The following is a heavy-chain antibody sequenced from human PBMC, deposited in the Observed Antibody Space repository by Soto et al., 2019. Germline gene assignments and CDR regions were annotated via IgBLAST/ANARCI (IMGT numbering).Heavy chain of an antibody. CDR3: GRPFGGVIV. J-gene: IGHJ4*02. Sequence: EVQLVESGGGLVQPGGSLRLSCAASGFTLSGHYMDWVRQAPGKGLEWVGRTRNKANSYTTEYAASVKGRFTISRDDPKNSLYPQMNSLKTDDTAVYYCGRPFGGVIVWGQGTLVTVSS. V-gene: IGHV3-72*01. CDR1: GFTLSGHY. D-gene: IGHD3-16*02. CDR2: TRNKANSYTT.